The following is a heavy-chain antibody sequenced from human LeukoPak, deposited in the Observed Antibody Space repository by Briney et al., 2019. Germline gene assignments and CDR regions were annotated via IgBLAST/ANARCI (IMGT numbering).Heavy chain of an antibody. V-gene: IGHV4-61*02. J-gene: IGHJ6*03. CDR2: IYTSGST. CDR1: GGSISSGSYY. Sequence: PSETLSLTCTVSGGSISSGSYYWSWIRQPAGKGLEWIGRIYTSGSTNYNPSLKSRVTISVDTSKNQFSLKLSSVTAADTAVYYCARDSYGSGSYYLHYYYYYMDVWGKGTTVTISS. CDR3: ARDSYGSGSYYLHYYYYYMDV. D-gene: IGHD3-10*01.